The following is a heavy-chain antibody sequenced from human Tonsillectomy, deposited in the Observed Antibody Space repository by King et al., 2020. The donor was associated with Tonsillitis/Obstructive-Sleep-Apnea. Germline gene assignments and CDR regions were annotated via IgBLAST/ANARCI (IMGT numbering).Heavy chain of an antibody. CDR3: AHRPSATGNYYYMDV. CDR1: GFSLSTSGVG. Sequence: ITLKESGPTLVKPTQTLTLTCTFSGFSLSTSGVGVGWIREPPGKALEGLALIYLDEHKCYSPILQSRLTITKDTSKNQVVLTMTNMDPVDTATYYCAHRPSATGNYYYMDVWGKGTTVTVSS. J-gene: IGHJ6*03. CDR2: IYLDEHK. V-gene: IGHV2-5*02. D-gene: IGHD4-11*01.